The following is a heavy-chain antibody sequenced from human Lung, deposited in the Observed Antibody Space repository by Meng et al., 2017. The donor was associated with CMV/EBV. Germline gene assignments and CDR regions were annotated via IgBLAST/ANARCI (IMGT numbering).Heavy chain of an antibody. CDR1: GFTFSDYY. CDR2: ISPSGSTR. D-gene: IGHD4-11*01. J-gene: IGHJ5*02. Sequence: GESLKISCAASGFTFSDYYMSWIRQAPRKGLEWVSHISPSGSTRYYADSVNGRFTISRDNADNSLYLQINSLRAEDPAVYYCARGAYTVTSFAEGRFDPWGQGILVTVSS. V-gene: IGHV3-11*01. CDR3: ARGAYTVTSFAEGRFDP.